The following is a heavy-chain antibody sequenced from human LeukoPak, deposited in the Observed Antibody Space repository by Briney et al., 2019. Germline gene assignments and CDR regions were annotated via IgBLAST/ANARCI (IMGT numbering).Heavy chain of an antibody. CDR3: ASERDSSGWYVVY. V-gene: IGHV3-48*01. Sequence: GGSLRLSCAASGFTFSNAWMSWVRQAPGKGLEWVSYISSSSSIIYYADSVKGRFTISRDNAKNSLYLQMNSLRAEDTAVYYCASERDSSGWYVVYWGQGTLVTVSS. CDR2: ISSSSSII. D-gene: IGHD6-19*01. J-gene: IGHJ4*02. CDR1: GFTFSNAW.